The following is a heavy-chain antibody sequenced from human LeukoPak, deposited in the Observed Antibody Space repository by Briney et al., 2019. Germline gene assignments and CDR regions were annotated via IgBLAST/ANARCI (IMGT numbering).Heavy chain of an antibody. CDR1: GGSISSGGYY. J-gene: IGHJ3*02. D-gene: IGHD2-15*01. CDR2: IYYSGST. Sequence: PSQTLSLTCTVSGGSISSGGYYWSWIRQHPGKGLEWIGYIYYSGSTYYNPSLKSRVTISVDTSKNQFSLKLSSVTAADTAVYYCAGLVVAATRYGAFDIWGQGTMVTISS. V-gene: IGHV4-31*03. CDR3: AGLVVAATRYGAFDI.